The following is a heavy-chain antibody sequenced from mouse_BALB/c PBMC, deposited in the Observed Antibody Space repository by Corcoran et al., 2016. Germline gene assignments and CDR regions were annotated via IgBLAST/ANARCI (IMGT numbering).Heavy chain of an antibody. Sequence: LVKTGASVKISCKASGYSFTGYYMHWVKQSHGKSLEWIGYISCYNGATSYNQKFKGKATFTVDTSSSTAYMHFNSLTSEDSAVYYCARRTGTGAMDYWGRGTSVTVSS. V-gene: IGHV1S34*01. CDR2: ISCYNGAT. CDR1: GYSFTGYY. D-gene: IGHD4-1*01. CDR3: ARRTGTGAMDY. J-gene: IGHJ4*01.